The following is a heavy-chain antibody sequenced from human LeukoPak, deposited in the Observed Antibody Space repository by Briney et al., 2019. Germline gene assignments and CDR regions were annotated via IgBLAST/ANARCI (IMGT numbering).Heavy chain of an antibody. D-gene: IGHD2-15*01. CDR2: ISYDGSNK. J-gene: IGHJ5*02. V-gene: IGHV3-30*03. CDR3: ATFCSGGDCYSFAP. CDR1: GFTFSSYG. Sequence: GGSLRLSCAASGFTFSSYGMHWVRQAPGKGLEWVAVISYDGSNKYYADSVKGRFTISRDNSKNTLYLQMNSLRAEDTAVYYCATFCSGGDCYSFAPWGQGTLVTVSS.